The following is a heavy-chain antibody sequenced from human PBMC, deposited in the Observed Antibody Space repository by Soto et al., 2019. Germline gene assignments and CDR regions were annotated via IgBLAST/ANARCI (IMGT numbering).Heavy chain of an antibody. V-gene: IGHV4-31*03. CDR1: GGSMRSGAFY. D-gene: IGHD7-27*01. CDR3: ARRWGRTFDY. J-gene: IGHJ4*02. Sequence: PSETLSLTCTVSGGSMRSGAFYWSWVRQHPGKGLEWIGHIHYSGSAYYTPSLESRVTISEDTSKNQFSLKLTSVTAADTAVYYCARRWGRTFDYWGQGTLVTVSS. CDR2: IHYSGSA.